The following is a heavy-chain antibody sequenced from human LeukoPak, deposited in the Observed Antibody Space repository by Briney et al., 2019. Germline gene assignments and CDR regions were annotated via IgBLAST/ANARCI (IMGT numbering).Heavy chain of an antibody. CDR1: GYTLTELS. D-gene: IGHD3-16*02. Sequence: ASVKVSCKVSGYTLTELSMHWVRQAPGKGLEWMGAFDPEDGETIYAQKFQGRVTMTEDTSTDTAYMELSSLRSEDTAVYYCATSLPDTGHLLPTDWGQGTLVTVSS. CDR3: ATSLPDTGHLLPTD. J-gene: IGHJ4*02. CDR2: FDPEDGET. V-gene: IGHV1-24*01.